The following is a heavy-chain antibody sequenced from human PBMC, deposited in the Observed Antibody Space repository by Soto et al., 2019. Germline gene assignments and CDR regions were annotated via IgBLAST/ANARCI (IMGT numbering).Heavy chain of an antibody. CDR2: ISAYNGNT. J-gene: IGHJ2*01. CDR1: GYTFTSYG. D-gene: IGHD3-22*01. CDR3: ARGGYYDSSGYLYWYFDL. Sequence: VQLVQSGAEVKKPGASVKVSCKASGYTFTSYGISWVRQAPGQGLEWMGWISAYNGNTNYAQKLQGRVTMTTDTATSTAYMELRSLRSDDTAVYYCARGGYYDSSGYLYWYFDLWGRGTLVTVSS. V-gene: IGHV1-18*04.